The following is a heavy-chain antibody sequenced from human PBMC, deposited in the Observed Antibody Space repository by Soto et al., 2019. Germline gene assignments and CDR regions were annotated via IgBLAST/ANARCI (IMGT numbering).Heavy chain of an antibody. D-gene: IGHD3-22*01. CDR3: ARYCRDSSGYWWFDP. CDR2: IYYSGST. J-gene: IGHJ5*02. CDR1: GGSISSGGYY. Sequence: QVQLQESGPGLVKPSQTLSLTCTVSGGSISSGGYYWSWIRQHPAKGLEWIGYIYYSGSTYYNPSLKGRVTISVDTSKNQFSLKLSSVTAADTAVYYCARYCRDSSGYWWFDPWGQGTLVTVSS. V-gene: IGHV4-31*03.